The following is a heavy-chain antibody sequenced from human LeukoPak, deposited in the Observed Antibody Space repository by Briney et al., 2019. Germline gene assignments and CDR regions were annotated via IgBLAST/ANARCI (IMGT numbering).Heavy chain of an antibody. V-gene: IGHV3-30-3*01. CDR1: GFTFSNYA. CDR3: ARGEYIDYDGGGFDY. J-gene: IGHJ4*02. D-gene: IGHD3-22*01. CDR2: ISYDGSNK. Sequence: GGSLRLSCAASGFTFSNYAIHWVRQAPGKGLEWVAVISYDGSNKYYADSVKGRFTISRDNSKNTLYLQMNSLRAEDTSVYYCARGEYIDYDGGGFDYWGQGTLVTVSS.